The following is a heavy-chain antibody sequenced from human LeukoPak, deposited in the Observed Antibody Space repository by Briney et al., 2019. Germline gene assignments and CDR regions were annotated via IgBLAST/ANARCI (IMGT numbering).Heavy chain of an antibody. Sequence: SETLSLTCTVSGGSISSYYWSWIRQPPGKGLEWIGYFYYSGSTNYNPSLKSRVTISVDTSKNQFSLKLSSVTAADTAVYYCARVGKKVVASYWGQGTLVTVSS. CDR1: GGSISSYY. J-gene: IGHJ4*02. V-gene: IGHV4-59*12. D-gene: IGHD2-15*01. CDR3: ARVGKKVVASY. CDR2: FYYSGST.